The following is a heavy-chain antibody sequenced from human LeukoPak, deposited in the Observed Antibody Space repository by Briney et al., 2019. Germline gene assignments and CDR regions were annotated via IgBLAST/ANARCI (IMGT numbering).Heavy chain of an antibody. CDR2: IKQDGSEK. CDR3: ARGDIAMASDYYYYYGMDV. CDR1: GFTFSSYW. J-gene: IGHJ6*02. D-gene: IGHD5-18*01. Sequence: GGSLRLSCAASGFTFSSYWMSWVRQAPGKGLEWVANIKQDGSEKYYVDSVKGRFTISRDNAKNSLYLQMNSLRAEDTAVYYCARGDIAMASDYYYYYGMDVWGQGTTVTVSS. V-gene: IGHV3-7*01.